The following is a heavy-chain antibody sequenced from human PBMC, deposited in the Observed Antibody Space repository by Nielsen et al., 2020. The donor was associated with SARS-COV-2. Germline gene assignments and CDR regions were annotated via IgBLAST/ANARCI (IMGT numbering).Heavy chain of an antibody. CDR2: INSDGSST. CDR3: AKRRLDSSSWRYYYYGMDV. V-gene: IGHV3-74*01. Sequence: GESLKISCAASGFTFSSYWMHWVRQAPGKGLVWVSRINSDGSSTSYADSVKGRFTISRDNSKNTLYLQMNSLRAEDTAVYYCAKRRLDSSSWRYYYYGMDVWGQGTTVTVSS. CDR1: GFTFSSYW. J-gene: IGHJ6*02. D-gene: IGHD6-13*01.